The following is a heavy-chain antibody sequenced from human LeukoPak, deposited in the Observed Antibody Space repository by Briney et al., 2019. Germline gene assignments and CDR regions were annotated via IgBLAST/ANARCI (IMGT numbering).Heavy chain of an antibody. V-gene: IGHV3-30*18. CDR3: AKGWRLVDY. D-gene: IGHD6-19*01. CDR1: GFTFSNYG. J-gene: IGHJ4*02. CDR2: ISYDGSNK. Sequence: GRSLRLSCAASGFTFSNYGMQWVRQAPGKGLEWVAVISYDGSNKYYGDSVKGRFTISRDNSRNTLYLQMDSLGPEDTAVYYCAKGWRLVDYWGQGTLVTVSS.